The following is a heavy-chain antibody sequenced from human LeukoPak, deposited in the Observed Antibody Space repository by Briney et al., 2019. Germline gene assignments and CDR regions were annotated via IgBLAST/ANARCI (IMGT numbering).Heavy chain of an antibody. D-gene: IGHD4-17*01. CDR2: ISYDGSNK. CDR3: ASRLKTPSDYGLSKYYFDS. V-gene: IGHV3-30*03. CDR1: GFTFSSYG. J-gene: IGHJ4*02. Sequence: GGSLRLSCAASGFTFSSYGMHWVRQAPGKGLEWVAVISYDGSNKYYADSVKGRFTISRDNIRNMLYLQINSLRAEDTAVYYCASRLKTPSDYGLSKYYFDSWGQGTLVTVSS.